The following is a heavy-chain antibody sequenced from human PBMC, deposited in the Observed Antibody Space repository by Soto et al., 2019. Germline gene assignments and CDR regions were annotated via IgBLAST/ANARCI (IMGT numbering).Heavy chain of an antibody. Sequence: QVQLVQSGAEVKKPGASVKVSCKASGYTFTSYGITWVRRAPGQGLEWMGWISAYNGNTNYAQKLQGRVTMTTDTSPSTAYMELRSLRSDETAVYYCATQRRAAADPLDYWGQGTLVTVSS. J-gene: IGHJ4*02. V-gene: IGHV1-18*01. CDR2: ISAYNGNT. D-gene: IGHD6-13*01. CDR1: GYTFTSYG. CDR3: ATQRRAAADPLDY.